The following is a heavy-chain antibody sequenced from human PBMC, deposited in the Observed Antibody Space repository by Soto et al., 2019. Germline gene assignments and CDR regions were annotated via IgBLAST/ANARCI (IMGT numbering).Heavy chain of an antibody. J-gene: IGHJ4*02. D-gene: IGHD3-22*01. CDR1: GGSVSSGSYY. Sequence: SETLSLTCTVSGGSVSSGSYYWSWIRQPPGKGLEWIGYIYYSGSTNYNPSLKSRVTISVDTSKNQFSLKLSSVTAADTAVYYCARGRYYDSSGYIGPFDYWGQGTLVTVSS. CDR3: ARGRYYDSSGYIGPFDY. CDR2: IYYSGST. V-gene: IGHV4-61*01.